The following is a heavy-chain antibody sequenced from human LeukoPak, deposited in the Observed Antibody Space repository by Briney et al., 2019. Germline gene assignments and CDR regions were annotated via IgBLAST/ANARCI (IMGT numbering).Heavy chain of an antibody. D-gene: IGHD2-8*01. Sequence: SETLSLTCTVSGGSISSGDYYWSWIRQPPGKGLEWIGYIYYSGSTYYNPSLKSRVTISVDTSKNQFSLKLSSVTAADTAVYYCARVPPLTNGLDYWGQGTLVTVSS. J-gene: IGHJ4*02. CDR3: ARVPPLTNGLDY. CDR1: GGSISSGDYY. CDR2: IYYSGST. V-gene: IGHV4-30-4*08.